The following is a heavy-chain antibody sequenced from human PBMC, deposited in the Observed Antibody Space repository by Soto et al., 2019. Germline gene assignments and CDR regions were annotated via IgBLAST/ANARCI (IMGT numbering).Heavy chain of an antibody. D-gene: IGHD2-2*01. CDR2: INAGNGNT. CDR1: GYTFTSYA. CDR3: ARDAAQVVPAAMYNWFDP. Sequence: QVQLVQSGAEVKKPGASVKVSCKASGYTFTSYAMHWVRQAPGQRLEWMGWINAGNGNTKYSQKFQGRVTITRDTSASTAYMELSSVRSEDTAVYYCARDAAQVVPAAMYNWFDPWGQGTLVTVSS. J-gene: IGHJ5*02. V-gene: IGHV1-3*01.